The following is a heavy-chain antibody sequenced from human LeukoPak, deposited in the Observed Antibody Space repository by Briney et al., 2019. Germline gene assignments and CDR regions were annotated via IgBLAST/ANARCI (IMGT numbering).Heavy chain of an antibody. CDR2: IYPGDSDT. CDR1: GYSFTSYW. J-gene: IGHJ5*02. CDR3: ARLAVVVVAATSVRAGASGFDP. V-gene: IGHV5-51*01. D-gene: IGHD2-15*01. Sequence: GESLKISCKGSGYSFTSYWIGWVRQMPGKGLEWMGIIYPGDSDTRYSPSFQGQVTISADKSISTAYLQWSSLKASDTAMYYCARLAVVVVAATSVRAGASGFDPWGQGTLVTVSS.